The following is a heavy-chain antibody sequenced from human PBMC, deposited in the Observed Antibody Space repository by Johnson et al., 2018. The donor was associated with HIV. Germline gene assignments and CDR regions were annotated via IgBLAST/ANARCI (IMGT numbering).Heavy chain of an antibody. CDR3: AKLSGTYSLFDPFDI. V-gene: IGHV3-30*02. CDR2: IGYDGSNK. CDR1: GFTFSTHG. Sequence: MQLVESGGELVQPGWSLRLSCAASGFTFSTHGMNWVRQAPGRGLEWVAFIGYDGSNKYYADSVKGRFTISRDNFKNTLSLQMNSLSTEDTAVYFCAKLSGTYSLFDPFDIWGQGSMVTVSS. D-gene: IGHD1-26*01. J-gene: IGHJ3*02.